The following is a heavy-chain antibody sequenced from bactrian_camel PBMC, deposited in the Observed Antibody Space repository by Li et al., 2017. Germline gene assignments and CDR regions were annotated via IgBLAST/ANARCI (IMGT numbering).Heavy chain of an antibody. D-gene: IGHD5*01. CDR1: RGTYSTMR. J-gene: IGHJ4*01. CDR2: TYPSTGNT. CDR3: AAEGALNGGICYGNPNY. Sequence: HVQLVESGGGSVQTGGSLRLSCSVSRGTYSTMRVDWFRQAAGKEREGLASTYPSTGNTWYVDSVKGRFTLSQDNAENTVYLEMNNLKPEDTAVYYCAAEGALNGGICYGNPNYWGQGTQVTVS. V-gene: IGHV3S54*01.